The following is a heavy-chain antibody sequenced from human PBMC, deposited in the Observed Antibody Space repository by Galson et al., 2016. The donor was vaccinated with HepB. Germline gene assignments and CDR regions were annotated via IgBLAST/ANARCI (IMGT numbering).Heavy chain of an antibody. J-gene: IGHJ6*02. V-gene: IGHV3-64*04. CDR1: GFTFSDSA. Sequence: SLRLSCAASGFTFSDSALHWVRQAPGKGLEYVAAISRNGDSTYYADSVKGRFTISRDNSKNTLYLQMNSLRAEDTAVYYCASAYYGYYYYYAMDVWGQGTMVTVSS. D-gene: IGHD1-26*01. CDR3: ASAYYGYYYYYAMDV. CDR2: ISRNGDST.